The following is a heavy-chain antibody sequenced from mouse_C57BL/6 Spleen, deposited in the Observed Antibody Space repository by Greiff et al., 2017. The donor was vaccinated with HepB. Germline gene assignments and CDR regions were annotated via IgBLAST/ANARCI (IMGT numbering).Heavy chain of an antibody. CDR3: ARLRLVITTVVMDY. CDR2: IYPRSGNT. CDR1: GYTFTSYG. J-gene: IGHJ4*01. D-gene: IGHD1-1*01. V-gene: IGHV1-81*01. Sequence: VKLVESGAELARPGASVKLSCKASGYTFTSYGISWVKQRTGQGLEWIGEIYPRSGNTYYNEKFKGKATLTADKSSSTAYMELRSLTSEDSAVYFCARLRLVITTVVMDYWGQGTSVTVSS.